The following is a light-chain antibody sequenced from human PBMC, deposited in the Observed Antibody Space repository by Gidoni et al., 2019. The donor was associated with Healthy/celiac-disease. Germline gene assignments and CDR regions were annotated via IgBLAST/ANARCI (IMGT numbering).Light chain of an antibody. Sequence: SYALTQPPPVSVSPGQTASITCSGDKLGDKYACWYQQKPGQSPVLVIYQDSKRPSGIPERVSVSNSGNTATLTISGTQAMDEADYYCQAWDSSTVVFGGGTKLTVL. CDR2: QDS. CDR3: QAWDSSTVV. J-gene: IGLJ2*01. V-gene: IGLV3-1*01. CDR1: KLGDKY.